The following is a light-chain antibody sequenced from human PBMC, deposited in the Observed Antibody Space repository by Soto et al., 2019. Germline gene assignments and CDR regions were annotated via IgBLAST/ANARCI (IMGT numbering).Light chain of an antibody. CDR3: QHYNSYPWT. J-gene: IGKJ1*01. Sequence: DIQMTQSPSTLSASVGDRVTITCRASQSISSWLAWYQQKPGKAPTVLIYDPSNLESGVPSRFSGTGSGTEFTLTISSLQPDDFATYYCQHYNSYPWTFGQGTKVEI. CDR2: DPS. V-gene: IGKV1-5*01. CDR1: QSISSW.